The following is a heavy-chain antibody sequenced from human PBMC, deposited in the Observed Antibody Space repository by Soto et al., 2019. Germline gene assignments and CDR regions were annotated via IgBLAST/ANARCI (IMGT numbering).Heavy chain of an antibody. CDR3: AVTDLGYCSGGSCYAHGAYDF. J-gene: IGHJ3*01. Sequence: SETLSLTCTVSGGSISSYYWSWIRQPPGKGLEWIGYIYYSGSTNYNPSLKSRVTISVDTSTNQFSLKLSSVTAADTAVYYCAVTDLGYCSGGSCYAHGAYDFWGQGTMVAV. CDR2: IYYSGST. CDR1: GGSISSYY. V-gene: IGHV4-59*01. D-gene: IGHD2-15*01.